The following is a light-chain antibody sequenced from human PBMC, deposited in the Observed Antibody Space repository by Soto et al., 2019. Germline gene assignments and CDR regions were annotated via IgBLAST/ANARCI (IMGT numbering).Light chain of an antibody. V-gene: IGKV1-5*03. CDR1: QSISSW. Sequence: DIQMTQSPSTLSASVGDRVTITCRASQSISSWLAWYQQKPGQAPKLLIYKASTLQSGVPSRFSGSGSGTASTLAISSLQPYDSATYYCQQYNDNWTFGQGTKVEIK. CDR3: QQYNDNWT. J-gene: IGKJ1*01. CDR2: KAS.